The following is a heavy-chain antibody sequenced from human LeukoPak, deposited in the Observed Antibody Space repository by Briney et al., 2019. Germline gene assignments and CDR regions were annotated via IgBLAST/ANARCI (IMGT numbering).Heavy chain of an antibody. Sequence: GGSLRLSCAASGFTFSSYSMNWVRQAPGKGLEWVSSICSSSTYIYYADSVKGRFTTSRDNAKNSLYLQMNSLTAEDTAVYYCAKGLFTANGMDVWGQGTAVTVSS. CDR1: GFTFSSYS. CDR2: ICSSSTYI. D-gene: IGHD3-16*01. CDR3: AKGLFTANGMDV. J-gene: IGHJ6*02. V-gene: IGHV3-21*01.